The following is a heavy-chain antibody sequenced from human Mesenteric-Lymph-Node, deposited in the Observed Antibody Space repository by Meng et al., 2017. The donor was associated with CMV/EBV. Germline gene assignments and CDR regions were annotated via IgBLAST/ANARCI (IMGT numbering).Heavy chain of an antibody. D-gene: IGHD2-2*01. Sequence: GESLKISCKASGYSFRNFSISWVRQAPGQGLEWMGWINPNSGGTNYAQKFQGRVTMTRDTSISTAYMELSRLRSDDTAVYYCARGYMKYCSSTSCRGAWFDPWGQGTLVTVSS. CDR2: INPNSGGT. CDR3: ARGYMKYCSSTSCRGAWFDP. J-gene: IGHJ5*02. CDR1: GYSFRNFS. V-gene: IGHV1-2*02.